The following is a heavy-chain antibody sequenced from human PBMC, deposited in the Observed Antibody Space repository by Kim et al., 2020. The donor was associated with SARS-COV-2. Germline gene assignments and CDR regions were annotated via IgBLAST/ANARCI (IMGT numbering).Heavy chain of an antibody. D-gene: IGHD2-2*01. Sequence: PPLKSRVTISVDPSKNLFSLKLSSVTAADTAVYYCARVRVVVPAARNWFDPWGQGTLVTVSS. V-gene: IGHV4-31*02. CDR3: ARVRVVVPAARNWFDP. J-gene: IGHJ5*02.